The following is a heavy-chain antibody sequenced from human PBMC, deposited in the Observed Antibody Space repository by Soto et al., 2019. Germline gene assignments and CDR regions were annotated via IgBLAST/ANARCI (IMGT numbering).Heavy chain of an antibody. V-gene: IGHV1-18*01. CDR2: ISAYNGNT. J-gene: IGHJ4*02. CDR3: AREKSSGWYYYFDY. D-gene: IGHD6-19*01. CDR1: GYTFTSYG. Sequence: QVQXVQSXAXVXXPGXSVKVSCKASGYTFTSYGISWVRQAPGQGLEWMGWISAYNGNTNYAQKLQGRVTMTTDTSTSTAYMELRSLRSDDTAVYYCAREKSSGWYYYFDYWGQGTLVTVSS.